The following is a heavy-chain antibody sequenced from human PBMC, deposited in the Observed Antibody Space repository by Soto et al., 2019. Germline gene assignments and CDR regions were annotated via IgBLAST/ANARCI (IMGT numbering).Heavy chain of an antibody. Sequence: QITLKESGPTLVKPTQTLTLTCTFSGFSLSTSGVGVGWIRQPPGKALEWLALIYWNDDKRYSPSLKSRLTITKDTSKNQVVLTMTNMDPVDTATYYCAHRTLSYYDILTGQTDYWGQGTLVTVSS. J-gene: IGHJ4*02. D-gene: IGHD3-9*01. CDR3: AHRTLSYYDILTGQTDY. CDR2: IYWNDDK. V-gene: IGHV2-5*01. CDR1: GFSLSTSGVG.